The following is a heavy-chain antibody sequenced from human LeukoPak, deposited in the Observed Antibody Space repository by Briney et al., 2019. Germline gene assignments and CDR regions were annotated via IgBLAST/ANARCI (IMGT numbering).Heavy chain of an antibody. Sequence: SETLSLTCTVSGGSISSYYWSWIRQPPGKGLEWIGYIYYSGSTNYNPSLKSRVTISVDTSKNQFSLKLSSVTAADTAVYYCARGLWYTIDYWGQGTLVTVSS. D-gene: IGHD2-8*01. CDR2: IYYSGST. CDR1: GGSISSYY. V-gene: IGHV4-59*01. J-gene: IGHJ4*02. CDR3: ARGLWYTIDY.